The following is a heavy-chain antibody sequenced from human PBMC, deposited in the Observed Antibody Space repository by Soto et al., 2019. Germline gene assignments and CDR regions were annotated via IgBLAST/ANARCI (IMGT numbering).Heavy chain of an antibody. Sequence: QVQLQQSGAGLLKPSETLSLTCAVYGESFSGYIWTWIRQTPGKGLQWIGQINHSGSASYNPSLKSLGSISIHTSNSQFSLGLSSVTAADTAVYYCARGLITGSHYAGGWYYFDSWGQGTQVTVSS. CDR2: INHSGSA. CDR1: GESFSGYI. CDR3: ARGLITGSHYAGGWYYFDS. J-gene: IGHJ4*02. D-gene: IGHD6-19*01. V-gene: IGHV4-34*01.